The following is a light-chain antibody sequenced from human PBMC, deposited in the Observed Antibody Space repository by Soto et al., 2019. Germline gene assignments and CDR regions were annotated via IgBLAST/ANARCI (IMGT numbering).Light chain of an antibody. Sequence: DIQMTQSPSTLSASVGDTVTITCRASQSLSYWLAWYQQKPGQAPKLLIHKASTLESGVPSRFSGSGSGTGFTLTISSLQPDDFATFYCQQYDRFPYTFGQGTKLEIK. V-gene: IGKV1-5*03. CDR3: QQYDRFPYT. CDR1: QSLSYW. J-gene: IGKJ2*01. CDR2: KAS.